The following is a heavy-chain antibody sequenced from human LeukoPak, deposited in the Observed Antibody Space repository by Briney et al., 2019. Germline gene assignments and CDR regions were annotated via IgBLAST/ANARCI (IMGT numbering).Heavy chain of an antibody. D-gene: IGHD2-15*01. V-gene: IGHV3-30-3*01. Sequence: AGGSLRLSCAAPGFTFSSYAMHWVRQAPGKGLEWVAVISYDGSNKYYADSVKGRFTISRDNSKNTLYLQMNSLRAEDTAVYYCARDTSLRYCSGGSCHNFDYWGQGTLVTVSS. CDR1: GFTFSSYA. CDR2: ISYDGSNK. J-gene: IGHJ4*02. CDR3: ARDTSLRYCSGGSCHNFDY.